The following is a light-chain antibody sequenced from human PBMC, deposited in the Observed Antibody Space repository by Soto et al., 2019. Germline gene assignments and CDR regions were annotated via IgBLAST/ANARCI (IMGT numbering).Light chain of an antibody. V-gene: IGKV3-20*01. CDR3: QQFGSSPGFT. Sequence: EIVLTQSPGTLSLSPGERATLSCRASQNINSRYLAWYQQKPGQAHRILIYGTSSRATGIPDRFSGSGSGTDFTLTISRLEPEDFAVYYCQQFGSSPGFTFGPGTKVDIK. CDR2: GTS. CDR1: QNINSRY. J-gene: IGKJ3*01.